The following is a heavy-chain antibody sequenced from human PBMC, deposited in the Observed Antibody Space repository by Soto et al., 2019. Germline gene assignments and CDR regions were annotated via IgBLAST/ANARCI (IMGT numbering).Heavy chain of an antibody. V-gene: IGHV3-23*01. D-gene: IGHD6-19*01. CDR2: ISSSGGST. CDR3: AKVLAGDGY. J-gene: IGHJ4*02. CDR1: GFTFTTYA. Sequence: EVHLLESGGGLVQPGGSLRVSCAASGFTFTTYAMSWVRQAPGKGLEWVSGISSSGGSTYYADSVKGRFTISRDNSQNTLYMQMTSPRAEDTGVYSCAKVLAGDGYWGKGPLVTVSS.